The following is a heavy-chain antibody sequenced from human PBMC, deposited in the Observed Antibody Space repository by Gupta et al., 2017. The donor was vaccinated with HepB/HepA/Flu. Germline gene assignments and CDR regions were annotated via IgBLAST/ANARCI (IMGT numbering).Heavy chain of an antibody. CDR3: ARGPAFWSGLPPEDPYDY. Sequence: QVQLVQSGAEVKKPGASVKVSCTASGYTFTSYDINWVRQATGQGLEWMGWMNPNSGNTGYAQKFQGRVTMTRNTSISTAYMELSSLRSEDTAVYYCARGPAFWSGLPPEDPYDYWGQGTLVTVSS. D-gene: IGHD3-3*01. J-gene: IGHJ4*01. CDR2: MNPNSGNT. CDR1: GYTFTSYD. V-gene: IGHV1-8*01.